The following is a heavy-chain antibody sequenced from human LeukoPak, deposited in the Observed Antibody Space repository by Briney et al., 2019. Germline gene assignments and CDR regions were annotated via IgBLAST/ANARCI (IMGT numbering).Heavy chain of an antibody. J-gene: IGHJ4*02. D-gene: IGHD5-24*01. CDR2: IWYDGSNK. V-gene: IGHV3-33*01. CDR3: ARGWRWLESAPFDY. CDR1: GFTFSSYG. Sequence: GGSLRLSCAASGFTFSSYGMHWVRQAPGKGLEWMAVIWYDGSNKYYADSVKGRFTMSRDNSKNTLYLQMNSLRAEDTAVYYCARGWRWLESAPFDYWGQGTLVTVSS.